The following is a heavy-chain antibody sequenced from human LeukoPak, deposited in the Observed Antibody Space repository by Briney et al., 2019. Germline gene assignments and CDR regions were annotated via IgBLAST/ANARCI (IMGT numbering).Heavy chain of an antibody. Sequence: SVKVSCKASGGTFSSYAISWVRQAPGQGLEWMGRIIPIFGTANYAQKFQGRVTITTGESTSTAYMELSSLRSEATAVYYCARARGGGIYDILTDDYWGQGTLVTVSS. D-gene: IGHD3-9*01. J-gene: IGHJ4*02. V-gene: IGHV1-69*05. CDR1: GGTFSSYA. CDR2: IIPIFGTA. CDR3: ARARGGGIYDILTDDY.